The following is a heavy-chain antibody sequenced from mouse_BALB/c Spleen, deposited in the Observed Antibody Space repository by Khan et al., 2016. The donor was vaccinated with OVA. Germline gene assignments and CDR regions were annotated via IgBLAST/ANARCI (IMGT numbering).Heavy chain of an antibody. Sequence: EVQLQESGPGLVKPSQSLSLTCSVTGYSITSGYRWSWIRQFPGNKLEWMGYISYDGSNNYNPSLKNRISITRDTSKNQFFLKLHSVTTEDTATYYCTRGGAVVPYWYFDVWGAGTTVTVSS. CDR1: GYSITSGYR. D-gene: IGHD1-1*01. CDR2: ISYDGSN. J-gene: IGHJ1*01. V-gene: IGHV3-6*02. CDR3: TRGGAVVPYWYFDV.